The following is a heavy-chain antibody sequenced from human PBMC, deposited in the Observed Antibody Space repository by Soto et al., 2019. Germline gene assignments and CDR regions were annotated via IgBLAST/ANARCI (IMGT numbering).Heavy chain of an antibody. CDR2: IYNGGHT. CDR3: ARGPSGDKVDY. J-gene: IGHJ4*02. CDR1: GGSISNVDYY. D-gene: IGHD7-27*01. Sequence: QVQLQESGPGLVKPSQTLSLTCTVSGGSISNVDYYCSWIRQSPDKGLEWIGHIYNGGHTWYNPSLTRRITISVHTSKTQFSLKLTSVTAADTAVYYCARGPSGDKVDYLSQGTLVTASS. V-gene: IGHV4-30-4*01.